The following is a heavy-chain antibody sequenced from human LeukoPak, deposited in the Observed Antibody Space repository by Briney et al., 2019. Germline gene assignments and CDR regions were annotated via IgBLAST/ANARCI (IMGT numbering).Heavy chain of an antibody. V-gene: IGHV4-34*01. CDR2: INHSGST. J-gene: IGHJ5*02. CDR1: GGSFSGYY. CDR3: ARGQGYDFWSGCNWFDP. Sequence: SETLSLTCAVYGGSFSGYYWSWIRQPPGKGLEWIGEINHSGSTNYNSSLKSRVTISVDTSKNQFSLKLSSVTAADTAVYYCARGQGYDFWSGCNWFDPWGQGTLVTVSS. D-gene: IGHD3-3*01.